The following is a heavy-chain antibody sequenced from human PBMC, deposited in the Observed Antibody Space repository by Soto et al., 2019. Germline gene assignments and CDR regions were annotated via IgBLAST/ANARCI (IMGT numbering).Heavy chain of an antibody. Sequence: QVQLQESGPGLVKPSETLSLTCTVSGGSISSYYWSWIRQPPGKGLEWIGYIYYNGRPNYNPSLNGRVAISVDTSKNQFSLKLNSVTAADTAIYYCARHGTTVTKGWFDPWGQGTLVTVSS. J-gene: IGHJ5*02. D-gene: IGHD4-17*01. CDR2: IYYNGRP. CDR3: ARHGTTVTKGWFDP. CDR1: GGSISSYY. V-gene: IGHV4-59*08.